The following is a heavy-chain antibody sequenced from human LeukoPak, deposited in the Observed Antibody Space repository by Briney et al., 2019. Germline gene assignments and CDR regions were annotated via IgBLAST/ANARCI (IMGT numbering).Heavy chain of an antibody. CDR2: ISGSGGST. Sequence: GGSLRLSCAASGFTFSSYAMSWVRQAPGKGLEWVSAISGSGGSTYYADSVKGRFTISRDNSKNTLYLQMNSLRAEDTAVYYCAKSGVSMVRGVIRMWFDYWGQGTLVTVSS. J-gene: IGHJ4*02. CDR1: GFTFSSYA. V-gene: IGHV3-23*01. D-gene: IGHD3-10*01. CDR3: AKSGVSMVRGVIRMWFDY.